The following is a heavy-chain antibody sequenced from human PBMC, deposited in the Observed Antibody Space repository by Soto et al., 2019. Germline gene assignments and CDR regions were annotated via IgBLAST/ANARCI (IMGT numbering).Heavy chain of an antibody. CDR2: IIPFLDKT. CDR3: ASTKYSALDLGGGST. CDR1: GGTFSGYT. J-gene: IGHJ4*02. V-gene: IGHV1-69*02. Sequence: QVQLVQSGAEVKKPGSSVKVSCKASGGTFSGYTITWVRQAPGQGLEWMGRIIPFLDKTNHAQTFQGRVTITADNSTNTACVELGSLSSDEPAVYYCASTKYSALDLGGGSTWGQGSLVTVSA. D-gene: IGHD5-12*01.